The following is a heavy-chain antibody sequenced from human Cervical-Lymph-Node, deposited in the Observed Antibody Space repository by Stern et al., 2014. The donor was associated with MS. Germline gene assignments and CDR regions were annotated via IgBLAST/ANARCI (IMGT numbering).Heavy chain of an antibody. CDR3: ARATSDYIWGSYRYLDY. D-gene: IGHD3-16*02. V-gene: IGHV1-69*01. CDR1: GGTFSSYT. CDR2: IIPMFGIA. J-gene: IGHJ4*02. Sequence: VQLVQSGAEVKKPGSSVKVSCKASGGTFSSYTIGWVRQAPGQGLEWMGWIIPMFGIANYAEKFQGRVTITADESTSTAYMDLSTLRSEDTAVYYCARATSDYIWGSYRYLDYWGQGTQVTVSS.